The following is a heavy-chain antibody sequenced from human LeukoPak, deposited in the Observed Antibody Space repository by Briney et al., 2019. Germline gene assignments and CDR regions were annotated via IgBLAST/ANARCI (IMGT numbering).Heavy chain of an antibody. CDR3: ATGVRGVTSFDY. D-gene: IGHD3-10*01. J-gene: IGHJ4*02. Sequence: SETLSLTCTVSGGSISSYYWSWIRQPPGKGLEWIGYTYYSGSTNYNPSLKSRVTISVDTSKNQFSLKLSSVTAADTAVYYCATGVRGVTSFDYWGQGTLVTVSS. V-gene: IGHV4-59*08. CDR2: TYYSGST. CDR1: GGSISSYY.